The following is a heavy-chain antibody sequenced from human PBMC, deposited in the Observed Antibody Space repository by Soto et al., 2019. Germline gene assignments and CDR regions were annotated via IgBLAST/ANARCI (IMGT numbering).Heavy chain of an antibody. CDR1: GGSVNGYY. J-gene: IGHJ5*02. Sequence: SETLSLTCAVYGGSVNGYYWNWIRQPPGKGLEWIGEIDHTGGTHYNPSLKSRVTMSVDTSKNQFSLRLSSVTAADTAIYYCATRITVFGLLIPPFDPGGEGTQVTVSS. CDR3: ATRITVFGLLIPPFDP. D-gene: IGHD3-3*01. V-gene: IGHV4-34*01. CDR2: IDHTGGT.